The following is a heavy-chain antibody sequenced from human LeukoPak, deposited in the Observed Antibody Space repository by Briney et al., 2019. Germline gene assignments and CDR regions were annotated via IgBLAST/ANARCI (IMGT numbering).Heavy chain of an antibody. J-gene: IGHJ4*02. CDR2: IYFSGNT. CDR1: SGSIDNYY. Sequence: SETLSLTCTISSGSIDNYYWSWIRQPAGKGLEWIGQIYFSGNTNYNPSLKSRVTISVDRSKNQFSLKLSSVTAADTAVYYCARGPSRFDYWGQGTLVTVSS. V-gene: IGHV4-59*01. D-gene: IGHD5/OR15-5a*01. CDR3: ARGPSRFDY.